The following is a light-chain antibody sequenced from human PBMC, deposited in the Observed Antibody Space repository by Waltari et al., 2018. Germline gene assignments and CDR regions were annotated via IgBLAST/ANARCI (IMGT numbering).Light chain of an antibody. CDR2: DVS. Sequence: QSALTPPRSVSGSPGQSVPISCTGTSSIVGGYKYVSWYQPHPAKAPKLMIYDVSKRPSGVPDRFSGSKSSNTASLTISGLQAEDEADYYCCSYAGSYTGVFGTGTKVTVL. J-gene: IGLJ1*01. CDR3: CSYAGSYTGV. V-gene: IGLV2-11*01. CDR1: SSIVGGYKY.